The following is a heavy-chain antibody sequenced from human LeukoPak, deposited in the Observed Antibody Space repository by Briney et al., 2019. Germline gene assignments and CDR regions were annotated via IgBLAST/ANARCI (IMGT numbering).Heavy chain of an antibody. J-gene: IGHJ4*02. CDR2: IYPGDSDT. CDR1: GYYFTNSW. CDR3: ARLYSNYTLDY. V-gene: IGHV5-51*01. Sequence: GESLKISCKASGYYFTNSWIGWVRQMPGKGLEWLGIIYPGDSDTRYSPSFEGQVTISADKSISTAYLQWSSLKASDTAMYYCARLYSNYTLDYWGQGTLVTVSS. D-gene: IGHD4-11*01.